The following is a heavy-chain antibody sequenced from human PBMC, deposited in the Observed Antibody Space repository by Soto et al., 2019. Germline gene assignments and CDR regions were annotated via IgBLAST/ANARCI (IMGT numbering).Heavy chain of an antibody. J-gene: IGHJ4*02. CDR3: ARAGYSYGFGYYYDY. D-gene: IGHD5-18*01. CDR2: IYYDGST. CDR1: GGSISRYY. V-gene: IGHV4-59*01. Sequence: SETLSLTCTVSGGSISRYYWSWIRQPPGKGLQRIGNIYYDGSTNYSPSLKSRVTISVDTSKNQFSLRLSSVTAADTAVYYCARAGYSYGFGYYYDYWGQGTLVTVSS.